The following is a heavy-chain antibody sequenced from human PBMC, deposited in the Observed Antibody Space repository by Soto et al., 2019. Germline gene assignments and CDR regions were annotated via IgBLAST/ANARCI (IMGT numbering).Heavy chain of an antibody. V-gene: IGHV4-59*01. D-gene: IGHD5-12*01. CDR3: ARLVRATKPFGP. CDR2: IYYGGST. Sequence: QVQLQESGPGLVKPSETLSLTCTVSGASISSYYWSWIRQPPGKGLEWIGYIYYGGSTNYNPSLKSRVTASVDTSKNQFSLKLSSVTAADTAVYYCARLVRATKPFGPWGQGTLVTVSS. CDR1: GASISSYY. J-gene: IGHJ5*02.